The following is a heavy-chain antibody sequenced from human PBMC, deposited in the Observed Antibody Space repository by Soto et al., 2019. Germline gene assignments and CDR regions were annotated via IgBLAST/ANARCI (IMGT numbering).Heavy chain of an antibody. V-gene: IGHV3-30*18. D-gene: IGHD2-21*02. CDR3: AKEGPGGGRNFYSARDV. Sequence: QMNLVESGGGVVQPGRSLRLSCAASGFVFSDYGMHWVRQAPGKGLEWVALITNDGNNEYYRESVKGRFSISRGRSTNTGDLQMNSRRPEDTGVYYGAKEGPGGGRNFYSARDVWAQGTTVTVS. J-gene: IGHJ6*02. CDR1: GFVFSDYG. CDR2: ITNDGNNE.